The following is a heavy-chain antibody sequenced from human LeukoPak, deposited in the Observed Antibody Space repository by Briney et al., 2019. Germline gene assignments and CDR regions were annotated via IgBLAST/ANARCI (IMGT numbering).Heavy chain of an antibody. D-gene: IGHD3-10*01. CDR3: ARRSGTWFDP. CDR2: IYYSGST. Sequence: PSETLSLTCDVSAGSISSGGHYWSWIRQLPGKGLEWIGYIYYSGSTYYNPSLKSRLTISVDTFKNQFSLKLSSVTAADTAVYYCARRSGTWFDPWGQGTLVTVSS. CDR1: AGSISSGGHY. J-gene: IGHJ5*02. V-gene: IGHV4-31*11.